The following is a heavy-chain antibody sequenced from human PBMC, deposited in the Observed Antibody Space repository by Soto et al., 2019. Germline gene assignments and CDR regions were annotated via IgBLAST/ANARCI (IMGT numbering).Heavy chain of an antibody. Sequence: GGSLRLSCAASGFTFSNYAMSWVRQAPGKGLEWVSTISGSGGSTYYADSVKGRFTISRDNSRNTLYLQMNSLRAEDTAVYYCAKTEAAGSSRYYYYDMDVWGKGTTVTVSS. CDR3: AKTEAAGSSRYYYYDMDV. J-gene: IGHJ6*03. D-gene: IGHD6-13*01. CDR1: GFTFSNYA. V-gene: IGHV3-23*01. CDR2: ISGSGGST.